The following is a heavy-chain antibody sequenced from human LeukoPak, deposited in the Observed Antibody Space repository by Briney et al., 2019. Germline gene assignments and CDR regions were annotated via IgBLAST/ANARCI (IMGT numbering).Heavy chain of an antibody. Sequence: PSETLSLTCAVYGGSFSGYYWSWIRQPPGKGLEWIGEINHSGSTYYNPSLKSRVTISVDTSKNQFSLKLSSVTAADTAVYYCARYQLLYFLFDYWGQGTLVTVSS. V-gene: IGHV4-34*01. CDR1: GGSFSGYY. D-gene: IGHD2-2*02. J-gene: IGHJ4*02. CDR3: ARYQLLYFLFDY. CDR2: INHSGST.